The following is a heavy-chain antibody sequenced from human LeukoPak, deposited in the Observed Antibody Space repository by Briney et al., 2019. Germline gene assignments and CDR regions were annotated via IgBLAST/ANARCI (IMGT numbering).Heavy chain of an antibody. CDR1: GFTFSSYG. CDR3: AKDALIGYYGSGTDY. D-gene: IGHD3-10*01. V-gene: IGHV3-30*02. CDR2: IRYDGSNK. J-gene: IGHJ4*02. Sequence: GESLRLSCAASGFTFSSYGMHWVRQAPGKGLEWVAFIRYDGSNKYYADSVKGRFTISRDNSKNTLYLQMNSLRAEDTAVYYCAKDALIGYYGSGTDYWGQGTLVTVSS.